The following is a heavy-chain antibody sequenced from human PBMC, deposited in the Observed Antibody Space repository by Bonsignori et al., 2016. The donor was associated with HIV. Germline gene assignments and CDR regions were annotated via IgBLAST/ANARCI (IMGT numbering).Heavy chain of an antibody. V-gene: IGHV4-34*01. CDR3: AGRSAYCGSTSCYAPDDY. D-gene: IGHD2-2*01. Sequence: PGKGLEWIGEINHSGSTNYNPSLKSRVTISVDTSKNQFSLKLSSVTAADTAVYYCAGRSAYCGSTSCYAPDDYWGQGTLVTVSS. CDR2: INHSGST. J-gene: IGHJ4*02.